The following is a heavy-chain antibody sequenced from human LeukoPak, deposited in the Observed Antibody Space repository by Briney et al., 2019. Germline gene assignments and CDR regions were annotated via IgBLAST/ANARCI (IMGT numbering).Heavy chain of an antibody. Sequence: ASVKVSCKASGYTFTSYDINWVRQAPGQGLEWIGWMNPNSGNTGYAQKFQGRVTMTRNTSISTAYMELSSLRSEDTAVYYCARVKHGSGSLTLDVWGKGTTVTVSS. V-gene: IGHV1-8*01. CDR2: MNPNSGNT. J-gene: IGHJ6*04. CDR3: ARVKHGSGSLTLDV. D-gene: IGHD3-10*01. CDR1: GYTFTSYD.